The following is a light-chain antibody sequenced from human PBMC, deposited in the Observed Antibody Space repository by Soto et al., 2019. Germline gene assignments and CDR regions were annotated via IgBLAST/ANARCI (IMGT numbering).Light chain of an antibody. Sequence: QSVLTQSPSASASLGASVKLTCTLSSGHSNYAIAWHQQQSEKGPRYLMKLNSDGSHSKGDGLPDRFSGSSSGAERYLTISSLQSEDEADYYCQNWGSGIVVFGGGTKLTVL. CDR3: QNWGSGIVV. J-gene: IGLJ2*01. CDR1: SGHSNYA. CDR2: LNSDGSH. V-gene: IGLV4-69*01.